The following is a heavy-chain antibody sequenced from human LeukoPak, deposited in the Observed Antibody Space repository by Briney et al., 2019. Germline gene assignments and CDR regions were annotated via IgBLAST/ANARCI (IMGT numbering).Heavy chain of an antibody. CDR2: INSDGSST. CDR1: GFTFSSYW. Sequence: GGSLRLSCAASGFTFSSYWMHWVRQAPGKGLVWVSRINSDGSSTTYADSVKGRFTISRDNAKNTLYLQMNSLRAEDTAIYYCAKRSSTSSGYFDLWGWGTLVTVSS. D-gene: IGHD3-22*01. V-gene: IGHV3-74*01. J-gene: IGHJ4*02. CDR3: AKRSSTSSGYFDL.